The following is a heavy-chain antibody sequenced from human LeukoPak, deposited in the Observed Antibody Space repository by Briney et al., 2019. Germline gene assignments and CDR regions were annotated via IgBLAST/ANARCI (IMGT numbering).Heavy chain of an antibody. CDR3: AREAVHSEQWLVQLIYFDY. Sequence: GASVKVSCKASGYIFTGYYMHWVRQAPGQGLEWMGWINPNSGGTNYAQKFQGRVTMTRDTSISTAYMELSRLRSDDTAVYYCAREAVHSEQWLVQLIYFDYWGQGTLVTVSS. CDR1: GYIFTGYY. J-gene: IGHJ4*02. D-gene: IGHD6-19*01. V-gene: IGHV1-2*02. CDR2: INPNSGGT.